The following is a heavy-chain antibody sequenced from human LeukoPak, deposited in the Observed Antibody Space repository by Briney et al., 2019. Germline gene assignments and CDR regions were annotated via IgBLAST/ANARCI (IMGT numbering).Heavy chain of an antibody. CDR2: ISGSGGST. CDR1: GFTFSSYA. CDR3: ARTTHGGCDYCNGY. V-gene: IGHV3-23*01. Sequence: GGSLRLSCAASGFTFSSYAMSGVGQAPGKGLEWVSAISGSGGSTYSPNSVKGRFTISRDNAKTSLYLQMNSLRAEDTAVYYCARTTHGGCDYCNGYWGQERLVTVSS. D-gene: IGHD2/OR15-2a*01. J-gene: IGHJ4*02.